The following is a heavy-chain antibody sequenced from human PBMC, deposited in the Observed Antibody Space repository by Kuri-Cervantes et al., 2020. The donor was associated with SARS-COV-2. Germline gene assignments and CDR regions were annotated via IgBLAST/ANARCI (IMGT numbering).Heavy chain of an antibody. CDR2: INDAGTTT. CDR1: GFSLSDYV. D-gene: IGHD3-10*01. V-gene: IGHV3-23*01. CDR3: ATGFTSVWFRPLAY. J-gene: IGHJ4*02. Sequence: GGSLRLSCAASGFSLSDYVMTWVRQAPGKGLEWVSIINDAGTTTHYADSVKGRFTISRDNSKNTVYLQMNNLEVEDTAVYFCATGFTSVWFRPLAYWGQGTLVTVSS.